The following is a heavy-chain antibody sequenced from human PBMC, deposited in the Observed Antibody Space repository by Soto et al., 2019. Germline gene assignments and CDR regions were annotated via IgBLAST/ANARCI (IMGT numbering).Heavy chain of an antibody. V-gene: IGHV4-39*01. D-gene: IGHD3-22*01. J-gene: IGHJ3*02. CDR2: IYYSGST. CDR1: GSAISISSYS. Sequence: SETLSLTCTVSGSAISISSYSWGWLRQPTGKGLEWIGSIYYSGSTYYNPSLKSRVTISVDTSKNQFSLKLSSVTAADTAVYYCASVYYYDSSGYWAFDIWGQGTMVT. CDR3: ASVYYYDSSGYWAFDI.